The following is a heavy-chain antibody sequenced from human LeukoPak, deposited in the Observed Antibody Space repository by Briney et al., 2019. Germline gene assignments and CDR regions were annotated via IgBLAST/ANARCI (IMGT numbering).Heavy chain of an antibody. CDR3: ARSYEYYYGSGSRYYFDY. D-gene: IGHD3-10*01. V-gene: IGHV4-59*01. J-gene: IGHJ4*02. CDR2: IYYSGST. CDR1: GGSISSYY. Sequence: TSETLSLTCTVSGGSISSYYWSWIRQPPGKGLEWIGYIYYSGSTNYNPSLKSRVTISVDTSKNQFSLKLSSVTAADTAVYYCARSYEYYYGSGSRYYFDYWGQGTLVTVSS.